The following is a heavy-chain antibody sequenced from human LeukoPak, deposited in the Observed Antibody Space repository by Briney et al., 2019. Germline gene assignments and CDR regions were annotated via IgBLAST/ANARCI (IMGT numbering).Heavy chain of an antibody. CDR1: GYTFTGYY. V-gene: IGHV1-2*02. J-gene: IGHJ4*02. CDR3: AKLTGGLTD. Sequence: ASVNVSCKASGYTFTGYYMHWVRQAPGQGLEWMAWMNPNSGGTNYAQKFQGRVTMTRDTSISTAYMELSRLNSDDTAVYYCAKLTGGLTDWGQGTLVTVSS. D-gene: IGHD3-9*01. CDR2: MNPNSGGT.